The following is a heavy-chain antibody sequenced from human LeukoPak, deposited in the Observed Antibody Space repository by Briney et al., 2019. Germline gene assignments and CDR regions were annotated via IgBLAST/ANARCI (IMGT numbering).Heavy chain of an antibody. V-gene: IGHV1-8*03. J-gene: IGHJ3*02. Sequence: ASVKVSCKASGYTFTSYDINWVRQATGQGLEWMGWMNPNSGNTGYAQKFQGRVTITRNTSISTAYMELSSLRSEDTAVYYCARALRRITMIVEVKRSQAFDIWGQGTMVTVSS. CDR3: ARALRRITMIVEVKRSQAFDI. CDR1: GYTFTSYD. CDR2: MNPNSGNT. D-gene: IGHD3-22*01.